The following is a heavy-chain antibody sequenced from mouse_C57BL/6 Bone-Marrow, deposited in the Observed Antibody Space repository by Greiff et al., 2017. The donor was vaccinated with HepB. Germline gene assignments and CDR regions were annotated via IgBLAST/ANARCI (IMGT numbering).Heavy chain of an antibody. J-gene: IGHJ4*01. CDR3: ASRSDAMDY. Sequence: EVQLVESGPELVKPGASVKISCKASGYTFTDYYMNWVKQSHGKSLEWIGDINPNNGGTSYNQKFKGKATLTVDKSSSTAYMELRSLTSEDSAVYYCASRSDAMDYWGQGTSVTVSS. CDR2: INPNNGGT. V-gene: IGHV1-26*01. CDR1: GYTFTDYY.